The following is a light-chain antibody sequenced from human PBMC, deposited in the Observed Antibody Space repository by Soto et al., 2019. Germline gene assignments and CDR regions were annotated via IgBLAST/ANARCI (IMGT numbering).Light chain of an antibody. CDR3: QKYNSAPYT. CDR2: GAS. J-gene: IGKJ2*01. Sequence: DMQMTQSPSSLSASVGDRITITCRASHGISNYLAWYQQKPGKVPTLLMYGASTLQIGVPSRFSGSGSGTHFTLTISSLQPEDVAIYYCQKYNSAPYTFGPGTKLEIK. V-gene: IGKV1-27*01. CDR1: HGISNY.